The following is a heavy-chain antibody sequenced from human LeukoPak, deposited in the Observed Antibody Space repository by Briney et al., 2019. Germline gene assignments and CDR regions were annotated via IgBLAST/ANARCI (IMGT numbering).Heavy chain of an antibody. J-gene: IGHJ4*02. V-gene: IGHV3-53*04. CDR2: IYSGGTT. CDR3: ARVDTVMAYYFDL. D-gene: IGHD5-18*01. Sequence: GGSLRLSCAASGXTFSTNCMTWVRQAPGKGLEWVSTIYSGGTTYYADSAMGRFTISRHNSTNTLYLQRNSLRAEDTAVYYCARVDTVMAYYFDLWGQGTLVTVSS. CDR1: GXTFSTNC.